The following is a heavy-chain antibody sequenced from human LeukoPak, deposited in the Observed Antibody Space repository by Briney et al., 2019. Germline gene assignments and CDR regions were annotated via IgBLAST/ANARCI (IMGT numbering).Heavy chain of an antibody. Sequence: PSETLSLTCTVSGYSISSSSYYWGWIRQPPGKGLEWIGSIYYSGSTYYNPSLKSRVTISVDTSKNQFSLKLSSVTAADTAVYYCARDGADCSGGSCYSDYWGQGTLVTVSS. D-gene: IGHD2-15*01. V-gene: IGHV4-39*07. CDR2: IYYSGST. CDR1: GYSISSSSYY. J-gene: IGHJ4*02. CDR3: ARDGADCSGGSCYSDY.